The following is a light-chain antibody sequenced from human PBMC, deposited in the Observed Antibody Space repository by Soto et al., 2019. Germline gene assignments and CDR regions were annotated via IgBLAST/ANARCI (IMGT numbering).Light chain of an antibody. V-gene: IGKV3-20*01. J-gene: IGKJ1*01. CDR1: RSVSNSY. CDR3: QQYSSLPRT. Sequence: EIVLTQSPGTLSLSPGERATLSCRASRSVSNSYLAWYQQKRGLAHRLLIYGASTRATGIPDRFSGSGSGSDFTLTISRLEPEDFAVYDCQQYSSLPRTFGQGTKVEIK. CDR2: GAS.